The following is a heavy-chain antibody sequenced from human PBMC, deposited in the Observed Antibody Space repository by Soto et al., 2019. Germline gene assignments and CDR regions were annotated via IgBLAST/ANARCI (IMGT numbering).Heavy chain of an antibody. CDR3: ARFASGKSAST. V-gene: IGHV3-7*05. CDR2: IKYDGSEE. Sequence: GGSLRLSCAGSGFTFSDYWVSWARQAPGKGLEWVANIKYDGSEEYYVDSVRGRFTISRDNAMNSLHLQMNSLRADDTAVYYCARFASGKSASTWGQGTLVTVSS. CDR1: GFTFSDYW. J-gene: IGHJ5*02. D-gene: IGHD5-12*01.